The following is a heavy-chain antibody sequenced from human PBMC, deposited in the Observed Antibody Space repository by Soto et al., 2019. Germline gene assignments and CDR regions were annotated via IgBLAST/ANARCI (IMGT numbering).Heavy chain of an antibody. Sequence: ASVKVSCKASGNTFTSYDINWVRQATGQGLEWMGWMNPNSGNTGYAQKFRGRVTMTRNTSISTAYMELSSLRSEDTAVYYCARLQGSGIVDDAFDIWGQGTMVTVSS. CDR3: ARLQGSGIVDDAFDI. CDR1: GNTFTSYD. CDR2: MNPNSGNT. D-gene: IGHD3-10*01. J-gene: IGHJ3*02. V-gene: IGHV1-8*01.